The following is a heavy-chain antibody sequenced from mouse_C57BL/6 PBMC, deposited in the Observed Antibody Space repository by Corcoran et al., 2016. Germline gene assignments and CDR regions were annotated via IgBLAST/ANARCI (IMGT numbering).Heavy chain of an antibody. D-gene: IGHD3-1*01. J-gene: IGHJ4*01. CDR2: INPNNGGT. CDR3: ARRGGSWAMDY. CDR1: GYTFTDYY. V-gene: IGHV1-26*01. Sequence: EVQLQQSGPELVKPGASVKISCKASGYTFTDYYMNWVKQSHGKSLEWIGDINPNNGGTSYNQKFKGKATLTVDKSSSTAYMELRSLTSEDSAVYYCARRGGSWAMDYWGQGTSVTVSS.